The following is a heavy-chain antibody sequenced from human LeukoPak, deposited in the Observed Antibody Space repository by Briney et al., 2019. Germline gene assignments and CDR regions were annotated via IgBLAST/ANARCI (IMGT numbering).Heavy chain of an antibody. CDR3: ARVKKVDTSLDY. V-gene: IGHV4-39*01. D-gene: IGHD5-18*01. J-gene: IGHJ4*02. CDR2: VYYNGNT. Sequence: SETLSLTCTVSGGSTSSNTFYWGWIRQPPGKGLEWIGAVYYNGNTYYSSSLKSRVTISVDTSKNQCSLKLNSVPAADTAVYFCARVKKVDTSLDYWGQGTLVTVSS. CDR1: GGSTSSNTFY.